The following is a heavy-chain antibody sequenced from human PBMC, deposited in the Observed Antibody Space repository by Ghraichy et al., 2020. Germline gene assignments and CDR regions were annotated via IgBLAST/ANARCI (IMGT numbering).Heavy chain of an antibody. J-gene: IGHJ4*02. CDR3: ASGVATHRIDY. D-gene: IGHD5-12*01. CDR1: GGSISSYY. V-gene: IGHV4-4*07. Sequence: GSLSLTCTVSGGSISSYYWSWIRQPAGKGLEWIGRIYTSGSTNYNPSLKSRVTMSVDTSKNQFSLKLCSVTAADTAVYYCASGVATHRIDYWGQGTLVTVSS. CDR2: IYTSGST.